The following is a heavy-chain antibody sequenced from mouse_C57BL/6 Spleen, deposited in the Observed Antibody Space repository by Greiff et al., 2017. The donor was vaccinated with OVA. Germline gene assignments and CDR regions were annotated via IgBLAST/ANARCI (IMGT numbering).Heavy chain of an antibody. D-gene: IGHD4-1*01. CDR1: GFTFSNYW. Sequence: LQQSGGGLVQPGGSMKLSCVASGFTFSNYWMNWVRQSPEKGLEWVAQIRLKSDNYATHYAESVKGRFTISRDDSKSSVYLQMNNLRAEDTGIYYCTGGTGGAYWGQGTLVTVSA. V-gene: IGHV6-3*01. J-gene: IGHJ3*01. CDR3: TGGTGGAY. CDR2: IRLKSDNYAT.